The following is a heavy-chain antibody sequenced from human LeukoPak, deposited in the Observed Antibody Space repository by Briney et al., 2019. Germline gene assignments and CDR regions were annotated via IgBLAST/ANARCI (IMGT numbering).Heavy chain of an antibody. D-gene: IGHD4-17*01. CDR2: TSGSGGST. CDR3: AKEVTVRWFDP. CDR1: GFTFSSYG. J-gene: IGHJ5*02. V-gene: IGHV3-23*01. Sequence: GGTLRLSCAASGFTFSSYGMSWVRQAPGKGLEWVSATSGSGGSTYYADSVKGRFTISRDNSKNTLYLQMNSLRAEDTAVYYCAKEVTVRWFDPWGQGTLVTVSS.